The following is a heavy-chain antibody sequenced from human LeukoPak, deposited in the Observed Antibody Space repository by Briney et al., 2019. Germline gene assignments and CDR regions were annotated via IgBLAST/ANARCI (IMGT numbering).Heavy chain of an antibody. V-gene: IGHV4-39*07. CDR1: GGSISSSSYY. CDR2: IYYSGST. J-gene: IGHJ4*02. Sequence: PSETLSLTCTVSGGSISSSSYYWGWIRQPPGQGLEWIGSIYYSGSTYYNPSLKSRVTIALDTSKNQFSLKLNSVTAADTAVYYCARFGTSSSRFFDQWGQGTLVTVSS. CDR3: ARFGTSSSRFFDQ. D-gene: IGHD6-6*01.